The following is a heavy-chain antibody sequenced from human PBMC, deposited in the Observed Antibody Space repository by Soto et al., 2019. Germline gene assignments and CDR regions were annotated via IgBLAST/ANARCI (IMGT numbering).Heavy chain of an antibody. V-gene: IGHV1-69*13. D-gene: IGHD2-15*01. CDR3: ARDPGYCSGGSCYPFSDYYYYGMDV. CDR1: GCTFSSYA. J-gene: IGHJ6*02. Sequence: SVKVSCKASGCTFSSYAISWVRQAPGQGLEWMGGIIPIFGTANYAQKFQGRVTITADESTSTAYMELSSLRSEDTAVYYCARDPGYCSGGSCYPFSDYYYYGMDVWGQGTTVA. CDR2: IIPIFGTA.